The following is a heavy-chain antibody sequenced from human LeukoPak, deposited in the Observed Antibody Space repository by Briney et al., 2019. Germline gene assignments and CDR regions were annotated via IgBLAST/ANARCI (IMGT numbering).Heavy chain of an antibody. CDR2: INHSGST. J-gene: IGHJ4*02. V-gene: IGHV4-34*01. CDR1: GGSFSGYY. CDR3: ARRGTVTSRKPTWVDY. D-gene: IGHD4-17*01. Sequence: SETLSLTCAVSGGSFSGYYWSWIRQPPGKGLEWIGEINHSGSTNYNPSLKSRVTISVDTSKNQFSLKLSSVTAADTAVYYCARRGTVTSRKPTWVDYWGQGTLVTVSS.